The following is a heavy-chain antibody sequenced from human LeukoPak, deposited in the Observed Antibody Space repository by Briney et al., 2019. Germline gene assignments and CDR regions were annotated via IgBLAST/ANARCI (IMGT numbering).Heavy chain of an antibody. J-gene: IGHJ4*02. CDR3: AKTPLWRFSDYESDY. CDR1: GLTFSNYW. Sequence: PGGSLRLSCAASGLTFSNYWMSWVRQAPGKGLEWVANIKEDGSETYYVDSVKGRFTISRDNTKNSLYLQMTSLRAEDTAVYYCAKTPLWRFSDYESDYWGQGTLVTVSS. V-gene: IGHV3-7*01. CDR2: IKEDGSET. D-gene: IGHD5-12*01.